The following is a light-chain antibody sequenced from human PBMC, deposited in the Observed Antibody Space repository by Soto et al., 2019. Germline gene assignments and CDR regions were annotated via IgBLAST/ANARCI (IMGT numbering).Light chain of an antibody. V-gene: IGKV4-1*01. CDR1: QSVLYTSNNKNY. Sequence: DIVMTQSPDSLAVSLGERATINCKSSQSVLYTSNNKNYLAWYQQKPGQPPNLLIYWASTRESGVPDRLSGSRSETNFTLTISSLQADDGAVYYCQQYYTALSFGAGTKVEIK. CDR2: WAS. CDR3: QQYYTALS. J-gene: IGKJ4*01.